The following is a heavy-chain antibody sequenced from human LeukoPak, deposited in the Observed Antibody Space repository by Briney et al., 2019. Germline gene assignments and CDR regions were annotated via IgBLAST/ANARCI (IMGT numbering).Heavy chain of an antibody. V-gene: IGHV3-48*01. CDR2: ISSSSSTI. D-gene: IGHD3-22*01. CDR1: GFTFSSYS. Sequence: PGGSLRLSCAASGFTFSSYSMNWVCQAPGKGLEGVSYISSSSSTIYYADSVKGRFTISRDNAKNSLYLQMNSLRAEDTAVYYCARDHYYDSYWGQGTLVTVSS. CDR3: ARDHYYDSY. J-gene: IGHJ4*02.